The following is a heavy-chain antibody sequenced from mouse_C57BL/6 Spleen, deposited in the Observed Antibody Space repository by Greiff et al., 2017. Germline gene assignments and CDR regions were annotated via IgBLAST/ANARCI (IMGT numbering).Heavy chain of an antibody. CDR1: GYTFNGYW. CDR2: ILPGSGST. D-gene: IGHD3-2*01. Sequence: QVQLQQSGAELMKPGASVKLSCKATGYTFNGYWIEWVKQRPGHGLEWIGEILPGSGSTNYTEKFKGKATFTADTSTNTAYMQLSSLTTEDSAIYYCARESCDRVAYWGQGTLVTVSA. V-gene: IGHV1-9*01. J-gene: IGHJ3*01. CDR3: ARESCDRVAY.